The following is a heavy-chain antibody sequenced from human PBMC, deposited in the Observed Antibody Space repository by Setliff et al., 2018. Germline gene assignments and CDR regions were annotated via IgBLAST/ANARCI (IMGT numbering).Heavy chain of an antibody. V-gene: IGHV1-69*16. Sequence: SVKVSCKASGGTLTTFTTYSLIWVRQAPGQGLEWMGGIIPITGTTNYAQRFQGRITISTDESSSTVYMEMSRLKSEDTAVYYCARGSIVGPTRDFDFWGLGTLVTVSS. CDR1: GGTLTTFTTYS. CDR2: IIPITGTT. J-gene: IGHJ4*02. CDR3: ARGSIVGPTRDFDF. D-gene: IGHD1-26*01.